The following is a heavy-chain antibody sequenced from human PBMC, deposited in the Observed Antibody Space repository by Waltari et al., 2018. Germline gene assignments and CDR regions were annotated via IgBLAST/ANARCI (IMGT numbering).Heavy chain of an antibody. J-gene: IGHJ4*02. D-gene: IGHD2-15*01. V-gene: IGHV4-4*02. CDR3: ASDRGRGLYLDS. CDR2: VHQSGRS. Sequence: QVQLQESGPGLVKPSGTLSLTCTVPGDSISINFFWSWVRQSPGKGLEWIGQVHQSGRSNYNPSLESRVTVSMDTSKNQFSLRVTSVTAADTAIYYCASDRGRGLYLDSWGQGTLVTVSP. CDR1: GDSISINFF.